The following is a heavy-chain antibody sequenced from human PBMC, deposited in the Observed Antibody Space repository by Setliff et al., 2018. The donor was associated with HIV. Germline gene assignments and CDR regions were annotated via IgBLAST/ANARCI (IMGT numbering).Heavy chain of an antibody. V-gene: IGHV4-59*11. CDR3: ARPVSKYFYGMDV. CDR1: GDSISSHY. J-gene: IGHJ6*02. Sequence: SETLSLTCTVSGDSISSHYWSWIRQPPGKGLEWIGTLYYSGSTSYNSSLKSRVTISGDTSKNQFSLKLSSVTAADTAVFYCARPVSKYFYGMDVWGLGTTVTVS. CDR2: LYYSGST.